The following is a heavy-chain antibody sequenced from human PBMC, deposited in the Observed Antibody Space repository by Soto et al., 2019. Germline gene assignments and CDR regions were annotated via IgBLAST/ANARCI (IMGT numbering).Heavy chain of an antibody. V-gene: IGHV3-15*07. CDR3: ATVGSMASDYVPVDR. J-gene: IGHJ4*02. D-gene: IGHD3-16*01. CDR1: GFSFSNAW. Sequence: EVQLVESGGGLVKPGGSLRLSCAASGFSFSNAWMNWVRQAPGKGLEWVGRIKSKNDGGTIEYSAHVEGRFTISRDDSRNTLYVQMNSLKTEDTGVYYCATVGSMASDYVPVDRWGQGTLVTVSS. CDR2: IKSKNDGGTI.